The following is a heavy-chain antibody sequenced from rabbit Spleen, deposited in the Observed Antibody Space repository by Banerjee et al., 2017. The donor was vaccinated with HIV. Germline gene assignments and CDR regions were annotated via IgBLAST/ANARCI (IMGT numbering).Heavy chain of an antibody. D-gene: IGHD1-1*01. CDR2: IYAGSSGST. CDR1: GFSFSSSYY. CDR3: ARDLTSVIGWNFNL. J-gene: IGHJ4*01. Sequence: QEQLVESGGDLVKPEGSLTLPCTASGFSFSSSYYMCWVRQAPGKGLECIACIYAGSSGSTYYASWAKGRFTISKTSSTTVTLQMTSLTAADTATYFCARDLTSVIGWNFNLWGPGTLVTVS. V-gene: IGHV1S45*01.